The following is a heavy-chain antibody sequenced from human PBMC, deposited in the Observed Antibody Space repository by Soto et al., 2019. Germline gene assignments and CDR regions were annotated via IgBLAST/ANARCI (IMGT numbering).Heavy chain of an antibody. CDR2: INHSGST. CDR1: GGSISGYY. J-gene: IGHJ4*02. Sequence: QVQLQQWGAGLLKPSETLSLTCAVYGGSISGYYWCWIRQPPGTGLEWIGEINHSGSTNYNPSLKSRVTISVDTSKNQFSLKLSSVTAADTAVYYCASYGDSTLDYWGQGTLVTVSS. V-gene: IGHV4-34*01. CDR3: ASYGDSTLDY. D-gene: IGHD4-17*01.